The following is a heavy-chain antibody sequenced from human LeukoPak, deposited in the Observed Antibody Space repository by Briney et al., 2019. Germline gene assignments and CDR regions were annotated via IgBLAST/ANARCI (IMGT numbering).Heavy chain of an antibody. CDR1: GFTFTPYW. V-gene: IGHV3-7*01. CDR3: ARLGPHHPDY. J-gene: IGHJ4*02. Sequence: GGSLRLSCAASGFTFTPYWMGWVRQAPGEGLECVANINGAGSEEYYVDSVKGRFTISRDNAKNSLYLQMNSLRAEDTAVYYCARLGPHHPDYWGQGTLVTVSS. CDR2: INGAGSEE.